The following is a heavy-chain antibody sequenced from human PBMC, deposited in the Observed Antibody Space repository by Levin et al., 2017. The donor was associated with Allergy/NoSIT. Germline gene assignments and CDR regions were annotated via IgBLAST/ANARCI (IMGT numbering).Heavy chain of an antibody. CDR1: FFPFLISF. J-gene: IGHJ5*02. V-gene: IGHV3-74*03. D-gene: IGHD1-26*01. Sequence: GESLKISFTSSFFPFLISFLPFFLQFPFKGLLWVSHTNRDGSSTTYADSVKGRFTISRDNAKNTLYLQMNSLRVEDTAVYYCARAPFEWDLHEYFFGPWGQGTLVTVSS. CDR2: TNRDGSST. CDR3: ARAPFEWDLHEYFFGP.